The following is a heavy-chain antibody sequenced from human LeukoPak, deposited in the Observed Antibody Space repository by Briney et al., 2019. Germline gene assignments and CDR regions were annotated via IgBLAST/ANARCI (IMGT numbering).Heavy chain of an antibody. CDR3: ANPRPRPGMDV. V-gene: IGHV3-23*01. Sequence: PGGSLRLSCAASGFTFSDYAMGWVRHAPGKGLEWVSAISDNAYSTYQVDYLKGRFTISRDNSKNTLYLQMNSLRAEDTAVYYCANPRPRPGMDVWGQGTTVTVSS. CDR2: ISDNAYST. CDR1: GFTFSDYA. J-gene: IGHJ6*02.